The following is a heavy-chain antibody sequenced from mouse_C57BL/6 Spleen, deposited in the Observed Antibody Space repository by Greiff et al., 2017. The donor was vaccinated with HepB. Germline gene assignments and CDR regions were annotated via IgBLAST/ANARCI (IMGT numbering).Heavy chain of an antibody. CDR3: ARGYYGSSPFAY. J-gene: IGHJ3*01. D-gene: IGHD1-1*01. V-gene: IGHV1-39*01. CDR1: GYSFTDYN. Sequence: LVESGASVKISCKASGYSFTDYNMNWVKQSNGKSLEWIGVINPNYGTTSYNQKFKGKATLTVDQSSSTAYMQLNSLTSEDSAVYYCARGYYGSSPFAYWGQGTLVTVSA. CDR2: INPNYGTT.